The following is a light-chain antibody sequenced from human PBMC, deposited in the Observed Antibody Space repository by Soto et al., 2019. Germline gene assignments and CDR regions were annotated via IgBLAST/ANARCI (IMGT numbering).Light chain of an antibody. V-gene: IGLV2-14*01. J-gene: IGLJ1*01. Sequence: QSALTQPASVSGSPGQSITISCTGTSSDVGGYNYVSWYQQHPGKAPKLMIYDVSNRPSGVSNRFSGSKSGNTASLTIPGLQAEDDADYYCSSYTSSSTLLYVFGTGTKVTVL. CDR2: DVS. CDR3: SSYTSSSTLLYV. CDR1: SSDVGGYNY.